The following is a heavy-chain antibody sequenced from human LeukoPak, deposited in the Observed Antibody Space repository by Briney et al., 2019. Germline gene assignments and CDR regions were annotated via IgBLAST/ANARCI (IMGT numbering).Heavy chain of an antibody. CDR1: GGSFSGYY. D-gene: IGHD3-16*01. CDR2: IYYSGST. J-gene: IGHJ4*02. CDR3: ARGRDMITFGGAPFDY. V-gene: IGHV4-59*01. Sequence: KPSETLSLTCAVYGGSFSGYYWSWIRQPPGKGLEWIGYIYYSGSTNYNPSLKSRVTISVDTSKNQFSLKLSSVTAADTAVYYCARGRDMITFGGAPFDYWGQGTLVTVSS.